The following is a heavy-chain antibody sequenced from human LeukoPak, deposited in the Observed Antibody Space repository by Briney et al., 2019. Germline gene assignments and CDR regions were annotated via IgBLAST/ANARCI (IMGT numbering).Heavy chain of an antibody. V-gene: IGHV3-48*01. CDR1: GFTFSSYA. D-gene: IGHD6-13*01. Sequence: PGGSLRLSCAASGFTFSSYAMSWVRQAPGKGLEWVSYISSSSSTIYYADSVKGRFTISRDNAKNSLYLQMNSLRAEDTAVYYCAKFSSSYLRGYWGQGTLVTVSS. CDR2: ISSSSSTI. J-gene: IGHJ4*02. CDR3: AKFSSSYLRGY.